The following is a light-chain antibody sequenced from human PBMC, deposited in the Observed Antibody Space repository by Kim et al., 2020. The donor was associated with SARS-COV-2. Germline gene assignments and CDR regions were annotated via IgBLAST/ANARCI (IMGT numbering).Light chain of an antibody. CDR1: SSNIGNNY. CDR2: DNN. J-gene: IGLJ2*01. CDR3: GTWDSSLSA. Sequence: APGQTVTIPCSGSSSNIGNNYVSWYQQLPGTATKLLIYDNNKRPSGIPDRFSGSKSGTSATLGITGLQTGDEADYYCGTWDSSLSAFGGGTQLTVL. V-gene: IGLV1-51*01.